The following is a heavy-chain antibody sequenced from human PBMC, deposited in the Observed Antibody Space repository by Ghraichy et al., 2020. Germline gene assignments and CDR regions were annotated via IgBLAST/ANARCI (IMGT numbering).Heavy chain of an antibody. Sequence: GGSLRLSCAASGFTFSSYAMSWVRQAPGKGLEWVSAISGSGGSTYYADSVKGRFTISRDNSKNTLYLQMNSLRAEDTAVYYCAKNRLDFWSGYYIYYYYMDVWGKGTTVTVSS. J-gene: IGHJ6*03. CDR2: ISGSGGST. CDR1: GFTFSSYA. V-gene: IGHV3-23*01. D-gene: IGHD3-3*01. CDR3: AKNRLDFWSGYYIYYYYMDV.